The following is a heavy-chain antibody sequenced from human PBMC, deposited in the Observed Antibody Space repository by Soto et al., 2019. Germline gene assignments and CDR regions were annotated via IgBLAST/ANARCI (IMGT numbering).Heavy chain of an antibody. CDR3: AREPLTGDRNFDY. V-gene: IGHV1-2*04. D-gene: IGHD7-27*01. J-gene: IGHJ4*02. Sequence: ASVKVSCKASGYTFTGYYMHWVRQAPGQGLEWMGWINPNSGGTNYAQKFQGWVTMTRDTSISTAYMELSRLRSDDTAVYYCAREPLTGDRNFDYWGQGTLVTVSS. CDR1: GYTFTGYY. CDR2: INPNSGGT.